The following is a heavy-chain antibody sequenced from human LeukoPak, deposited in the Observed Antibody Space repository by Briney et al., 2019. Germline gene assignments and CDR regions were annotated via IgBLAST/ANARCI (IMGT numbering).Heavy chain of an antibody. D-gene: IGHD6-19*01. CDR1: GFTFSSFT. V-gene: IGHV3-21*04. CDR3: AKDSSGWFGY. J-gene: IGHJ4*02. Sequence: PGGSLRLSCTVSGFTFSSFTMNWVRQGPGKGLEWVASISNSGDYISYADSLKGRFTISRDNAKNSLYLQMNSLGAEDTALYYCAKDSSGWFGYWGQGTLVTVSS. CDR2: ISNSGDYI.